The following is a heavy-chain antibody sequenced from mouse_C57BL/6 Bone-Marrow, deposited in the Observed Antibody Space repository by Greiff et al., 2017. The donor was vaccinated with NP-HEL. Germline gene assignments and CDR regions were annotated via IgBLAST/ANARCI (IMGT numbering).Heavy chain of an antibody. CDR1: GYSITSGYY. Sequence: EVKLMESGPGLVKPSQSLSLTCSVTGYSITSGYYWNWIRQFPGNKLEWMGYISYDGSNNYNPSLKNRISITRDTSKNQFFLKLNSVTTEDTATYYCARGNYALGDFGYWGQGATLSVSS. V-gene: IGHV3-6*01. CDR2: ISYDGSN. CDR3: ARGNYALGDFGY. J-gene: IGHJ2*01. D-gene: IGHD2-4*01.